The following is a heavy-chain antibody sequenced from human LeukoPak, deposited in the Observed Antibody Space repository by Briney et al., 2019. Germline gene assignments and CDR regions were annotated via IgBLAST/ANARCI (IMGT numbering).Heavy chain of an antibody. D-gene: IGHD3-22*01. CDR3: ARNYYDRSNFDY. J-gene: IGHJ4*02. CDR1: GASISNYY. CDR2: IYPSGTT. V-gene: IGHV4-4*07. Sequence: SETLSLTCTVSGASISNYYWTWIRQPAPKGLEWIGRIYPSGTTNYNPSLKGRVTMSVDTSNNQFSLKLSSVTAADTAVYYCARNYYDRSNFDYWGQGTLVTVSS.